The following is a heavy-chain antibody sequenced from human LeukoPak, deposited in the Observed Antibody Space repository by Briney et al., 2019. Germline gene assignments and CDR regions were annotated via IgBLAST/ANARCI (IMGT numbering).Heavy chain of an antibody. V-gene: IGHV4-59*01. D-gene: IGHD3-3*01. J-gene: IGHJ4*02. CDR2: IYYSGST. Sequence: SETLSLTCTVSGGSISSYYWSWIRQPPGKGLEWIGYIYYSGSTNYNPSLKSRVTISVDTSKNQFSLKLSSVTAADTAVYYCARNILRFLEWFPHYYFDYWGQGTLVTVSS. CDR1: GGSISSYY. CDR3: ARNILRFLEWFPHYYFDY.